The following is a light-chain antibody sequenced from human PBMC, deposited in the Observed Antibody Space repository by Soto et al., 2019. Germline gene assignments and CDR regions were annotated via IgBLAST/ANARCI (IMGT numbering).Light chain of an antibody. V-gene: IGKV3-20*01. CDR3: QQYGSSPL. CDR1: QSVSSSY. CDR2: DAS. J-gene: IGKJ5*01. Sequence: EIVLTQSPGTLSLSPGERATLSCRASQSVSSSYLAWYQQKPGQAPRLLIYDASSRATGIPDRFSGSGSGTDFTLTISTLEPEDFAVYYCQQYGSSPLFGQGTRLEIK.